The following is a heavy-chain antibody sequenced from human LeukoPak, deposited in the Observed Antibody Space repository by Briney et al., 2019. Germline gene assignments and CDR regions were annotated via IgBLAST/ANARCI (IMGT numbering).Heavy chain of an antibody. CDR1: GFTFSSSA. Sequence: GGSLRLSCAASGFTFSSSAMHWVRQAPGKGLECVSAIRNDGGSTYYANSVKGRFTISTDNSKNTLYLQMASLRAEDVAVYYCARLSDGGYDYWGQGTLVTVSS. CDR2: IRNDGGST. J-gene: IGHJ4*02. CDR3: ARLSDGGYDY. V-gene: IGHV3-64*01. D-gene: IGHD5-12*01.